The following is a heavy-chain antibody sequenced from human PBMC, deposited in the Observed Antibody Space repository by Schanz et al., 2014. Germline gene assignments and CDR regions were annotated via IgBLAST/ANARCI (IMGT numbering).Heavy chain of an antibody. CDR1: GYTFTSYG. V-gene: IGHV1-69*04. J-gene: IGHJ4*02. CDR3: ARSNYYDNSDYYNSFDY. D-gene: IGHD3-22*01. Sequence: QVQLVQSGAEVKKPGASVKVSCKASGYTFTSYGISWVRQAPGQGLEWMGRIIPIHGIVNYAQRFQDRVRITADKSTSTAYMELSGLRSEDTAVYYCARSNYYDNSDYYNSFDYWGQGTLVTVSS. CDR2: IIPIHGIV.